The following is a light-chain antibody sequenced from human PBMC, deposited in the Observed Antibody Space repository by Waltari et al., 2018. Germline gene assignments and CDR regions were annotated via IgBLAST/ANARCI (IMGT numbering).Light chain of an antibody. Sequence: DIQMTQSPSTLSASVGDRVTITCRASQSISSWLAWYQQKPGKAPKLLFYKASSLESGVPSRCSCSGSGTEFTLTISSLQPDDFATYYCQQYNSYSGSTFGQGTKLEIK. V-gene: IGKV1-5*03. CDR1: QSISSW. CDR2: KAS. CDR3: QQYNSYSGST. J-gene: IGKJ2*02.